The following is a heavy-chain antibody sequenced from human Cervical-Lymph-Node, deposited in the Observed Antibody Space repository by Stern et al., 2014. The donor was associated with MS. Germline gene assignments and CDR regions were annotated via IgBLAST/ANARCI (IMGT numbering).Heavy chain of an antibody. CDR1: GFTFSNYG. Sequence: VHLVESGPEVKKPGASVKVSCKASGFTFSNYGLSWVRQAPGQGLEWMGWISAHNGNIDLTQKFQGRLTMTTDTSTSTVYMELNSLRSDDTAEYYCMRDRGRVATTTGDFWGQGTLVTVTT. CDR2: ISAHNGNI. J-gene: IGHJ4*02. D-gene: IGHD1-26*01. V-gene: IGHV1-18*01. CDR3: MRDRGRVATTTGDF.